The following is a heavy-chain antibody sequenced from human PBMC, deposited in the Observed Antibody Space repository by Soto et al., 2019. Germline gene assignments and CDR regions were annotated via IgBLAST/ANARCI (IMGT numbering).Heavy chain of an antibody. V-gene: IGHV4-34*01. CDR3: ARGYCTNGVCHQFDY. J-gene: IGHJ4*02. CDR1: GGCFIGSY. D-gene: IGHD2-8*01. CDR2: ITHSGST. Sequence: SETLSHTYAVYGGCFIGSYGSWIRPPPGTGLEWIGEITHSGSTNYNPSLKSQVTISVDTAKNQFSRKLSSVTAADTAVYYCARGYCTNGVCHQFDYWGQGTLVTVSS.